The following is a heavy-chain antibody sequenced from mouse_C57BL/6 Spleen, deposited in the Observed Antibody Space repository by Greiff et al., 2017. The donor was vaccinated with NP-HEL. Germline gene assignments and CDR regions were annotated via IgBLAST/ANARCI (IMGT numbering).Heavy chain of an antibody. J-gene: IGHJ4*01. CDR2: IYPGDGDT. CDR3: ARQLRLHAMDY. CDR1: GYTFTSYW. D-gene: IGHD3-2*02. Sequence: VQLQQPGAELVKPGASVKMSCKASGYTFTSYWITWVKQRPGKGLEWIGQIYPGDGDTNYNGKFKGKATLTADKSSSTAYMQLSSLTSEDSAVYFCARQLRLHAMDYWGQGTSVTVSS. V-gene: IGHV1-80*01.